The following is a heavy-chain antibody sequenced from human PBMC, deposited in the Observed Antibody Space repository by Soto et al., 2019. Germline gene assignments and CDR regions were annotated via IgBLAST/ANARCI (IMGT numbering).Heavy chain of an antibody. Sequence: PGGSLRLSCAASGFTFSSYAMHWVRPAPGKGLEWVAVISYDGSNKYYADSVKGRFTISRDNSKNTLYLQMNSLRAEDTAVYYCAREVGYCSSTSCPYMDVWGQGTTVTVSS. CDR2: ISYDGSNK. D-gene: IGHD2-2*01. J-gene: IGHJ6*02. V-gene: IGHV3-30-3*01. CDR1: GFTFSSYA. CDR3: AREVGYCSSTSCPYMDV.